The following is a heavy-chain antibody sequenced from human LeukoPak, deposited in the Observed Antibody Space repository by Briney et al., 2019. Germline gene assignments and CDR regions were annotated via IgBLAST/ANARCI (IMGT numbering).Heavy chain of an antibody. V-gene: IGHV4-39*01. CDR3: ARYSMALNWFDP. J-gene: IGHJ5*02. CDR1: GGSIGSSSYY. CDR2: IYYSGST. D-gene: IGHD2/OR15-2a*01. Sequence: SETLSLTCAVSGGSIGSSSYYWGWIRQPPGKGLEWIGSIYYSGSTYYNPSLKSRVTISVDTSKNQFSLKLSSVTAADTAVYYCARYSMALNWFDPWGQGTLVTVSS.